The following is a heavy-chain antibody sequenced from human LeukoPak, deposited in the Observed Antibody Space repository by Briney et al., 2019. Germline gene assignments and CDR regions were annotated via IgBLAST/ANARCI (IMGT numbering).Heavy chain of an antibody. CDR2: VSYDGSNK. J-gene: IGHJ6*02. V-gene: IGHV3-30*04. Sequence: GGSLRLSCAASGFTFSSYAMHWVRQAPGKGLEWVAVVSYDGSNKYYADSVKGRFTISRDNSKNTLYLQMNSLRAEDTAVYYCARPIGGQLLTDLDVWGQGTSVTVSS. CDR3: ARPIGGQLLTDLDV. D-gene: IGHD2-2*01. CDR1: GFTFSSYA.